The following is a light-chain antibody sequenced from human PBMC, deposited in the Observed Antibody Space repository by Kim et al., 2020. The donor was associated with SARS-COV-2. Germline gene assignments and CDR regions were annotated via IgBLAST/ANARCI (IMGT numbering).Light chain of an antibody. CDR1: QSISFY. J-gene: IGKJ2*01. Sequence: SASVGDRVTITCRASQSISFYSNWYQQKPGKAPKLLIYAASSLQSGVPSRFSGSGSGTDFTLTISSLQPEDSATYYCQQSYKIPYTFGQGTKLEI. CDR2: AAS. V-gene: IGKV1-39*01. CDR3: QQSYKIPYT.